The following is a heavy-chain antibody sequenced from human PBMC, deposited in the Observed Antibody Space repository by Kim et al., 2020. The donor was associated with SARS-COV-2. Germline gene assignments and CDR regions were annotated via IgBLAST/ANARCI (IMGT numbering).Heavy chain of an antibody. CDR2: ISSSGQTT. V-gene: IGHV3-48*03. CDR1: GFIFSSYE. J-gene: IGHJ6*02. CDR3: ARITYYYDSSGSYVGGRYAMDV. D-gene: IGHD3-22*01. Sequence: GGSLRLSCAASGFIFSSYEMNWVRQAPGKGLEWDSYISSSGQTTYYSDSVKGRFTISRDNAKNSLYLEMTSLRAEDTAVYYCARITYYYDSSGSYVGGRYAMDVWGHGTTVTVSS.